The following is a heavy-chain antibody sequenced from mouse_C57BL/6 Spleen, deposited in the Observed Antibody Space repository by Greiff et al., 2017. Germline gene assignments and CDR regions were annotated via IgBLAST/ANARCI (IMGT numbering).Heavy chain of an antibody. D-gene: IGHD2-5*01. V-gene: IGHV1-18*01. CDR1: GYTFTDYN. J-gene: IGHJ1*03. CDR2: INPNNGGT. CDR3: AREYSNNWYFDV. Sequence: EVKLMESGPELVKPGASVKIPCKASGYTFTDYNMDWVKQSHGKSLEWIGDINPNNGGTIYNQKFKGKATLTVDKSSSTAYMELRSLTSEDTAVYYCAREYSNNWYFDVWGTGTTVTVSS.